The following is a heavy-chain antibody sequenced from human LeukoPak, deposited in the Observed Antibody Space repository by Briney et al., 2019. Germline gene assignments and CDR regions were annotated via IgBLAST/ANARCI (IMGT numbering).Heavy chain of an antibody. CDR1: GGSISSSTYY. CDR2: TYSSGST. Sequence: PSETLSLTCTVSGGSISSSTYYWGWIRQPPGKGLEWIGNTYSSGSTYYNPSLKSRVTISVDTSKNQFSLKLNSVTAADTAVYYCARDPYSGYGRFDYWGQGTLVTVSS. V-gene: IGHV4-39*07. J-gene: IGHJ4*02. CDR3: ARDPYSGYGRFDY. D-gene: IGHD5-12*01.